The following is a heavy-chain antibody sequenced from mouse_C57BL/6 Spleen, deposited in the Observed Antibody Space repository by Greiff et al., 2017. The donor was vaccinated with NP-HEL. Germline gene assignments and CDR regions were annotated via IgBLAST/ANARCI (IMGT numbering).Heavy chain of an antibody. CDR1: GYTFSSSW. CDR2: IYPGDGDT. D-gene: IGHD1-1*01. J-gene: IGHJ3*01. CDR3: ARWVSITSVRDAWLAY. Sequence: VQLVESGPELVKPGASVKISCKASGYTFSSSWMNWVKQRPGKGLEWIGRIYPGDGDTNYNGKFKGKATLTADKSSSTAYMQLSSLTSEDSAVYFCARWVSITSVRDAWLAYWGQGTLVTVSA. V-gene: IGHV1-82*01.